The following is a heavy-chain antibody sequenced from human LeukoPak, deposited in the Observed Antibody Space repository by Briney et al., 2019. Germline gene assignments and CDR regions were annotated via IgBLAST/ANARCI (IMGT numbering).Heavy chain of an antibody. CDR2: MNPNSGNT. D-gene: IGHD3-10*01. CDR3: ARIELLWFGELGY. Sequence: ASVKVSCKASEYTFTSYDINWVRQATGQGLEWMGWMNPNSGNTGYAQKFQGRVTMTRNTSISTAYMELSSLRSEDTAVYYCARIELLWFGELGYWGQGTLVTVSS. J-gene: IGHJ4*02. CDR1: EYTFTSYD. V-gene: IGHV1-8*01.